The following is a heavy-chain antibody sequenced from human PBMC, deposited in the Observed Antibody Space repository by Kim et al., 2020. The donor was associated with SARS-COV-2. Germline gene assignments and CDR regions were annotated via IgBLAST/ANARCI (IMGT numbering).Heavy chain of an antibody. CDR2: ISNDGTTA. V-gene: IGHV3-33*05. D-gene: IGHD3-10*01. J-gene: IGHJ4*02. CDR1: GFIFRNFG. CDR3: ARPSSSHFDF. Sequence: GGSLRLSCAASGFIFRNFGMHWVRQAPGKGLECVAFISNDGTTAIYADSVRGRFTISRDYSENKLYLQMDSLSAGDTAVYYCARPSSSHFDFWGQGTLVTVSS.